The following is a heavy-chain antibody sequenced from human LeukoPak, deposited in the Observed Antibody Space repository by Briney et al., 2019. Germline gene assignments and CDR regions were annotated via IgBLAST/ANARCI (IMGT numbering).Heavy chain of an antibody. V-gene: IGHV1-18*01. D-gene: IGHD2-21*01. CDR3: ARSSSVTIPGYYFNY. CDR1: DYTFTSYG. Sequence: ASVKVSCKASDYTFTSYGISWVRQAPGQGLEWMGWINVYNGNTNYAQKPQGRGTMTTDTSTSTAYMELRSLRSDATAVYYCARSSSVTIPGYYFNYWGQGTLVTVSS. J-gene: IGHJ4*02. CDR2: INVYNGNT.